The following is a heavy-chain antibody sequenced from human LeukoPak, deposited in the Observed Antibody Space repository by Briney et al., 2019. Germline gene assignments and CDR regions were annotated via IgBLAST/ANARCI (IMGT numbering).Heavy chain of an antibody. D-gene: IGHD3-3*01. CDR3: VKAQRGFDDFWSGYDY. Sequence: GGSLRLSCAASGFTFSSYSMNWVRQAPGKGLEWVASIFAGSGTTHYADSVKGRFTISRDNSQNTLYIQKESLRVEDTAVYYCVKAQRGFDDFWSGYDYWGQGSLVTVSS. CDR1: GFTFSSYS. CDR2: IFAGSGTT. V-gene: IGHV3-23*01. J-gene: IGHJ4*02.